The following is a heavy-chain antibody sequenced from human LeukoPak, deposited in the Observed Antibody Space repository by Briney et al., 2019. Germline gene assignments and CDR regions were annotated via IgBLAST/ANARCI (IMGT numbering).Heavy chain of an antibody. J-gene: IGHJ5*02. D-gene: IGHD3-10*01. CDR3: ARGRGWFGELRKRWFDP. CDR2: INHSGST. V-gene: IGHV4-34*01. CDR1: GGSFSGYY. Sequence: PSVTLSLTCAVYGGSFSGYYWSWIRQPPGKGLEWIGEINHSGSTNYNPSLKSRVTISVDTSKNQFSLKLSSVTAADTAVYYCARGRGWFGELRKRWFDPWGQGTLVTVSS.